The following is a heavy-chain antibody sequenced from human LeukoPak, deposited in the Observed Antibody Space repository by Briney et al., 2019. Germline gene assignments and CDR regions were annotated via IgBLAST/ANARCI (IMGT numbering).Heavy chain of an antibody. Sequence: GGSLRLSGAASGFTFTTFAMHWVRQAPGKGLEGGAFIRYDGSNKYYADSVKGRFTISRDNSKNTLYLQMNSLRAEDTAVYYCAKDQLDSQGGVLTGYSSFDYWGQGTLVTVSS. J-gene: IGHJ4*02. CDR1: GFTFTTFA. D-gene: IGHD3-9*01. CDR3: AKDQLDSQGGVLTGYSSFDY. CDR2: IRYDGSNK. V-gene: IGHV3-30*02.